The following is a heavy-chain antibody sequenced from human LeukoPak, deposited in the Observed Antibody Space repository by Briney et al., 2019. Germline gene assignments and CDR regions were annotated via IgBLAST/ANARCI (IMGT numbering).Heavy chain of an antibody. CDR1: GYTFTSYY. D-gene: IGHD2-2*01. Sequence: ASVKVSRKASGYTFTSYYMHWVRQAPGQGLEWMGIINPSGGSATYAQKFQGRVTMTRDTSTSTVYMDLSSLRSEDTAVYYCVRDSSSSSLADPWGQGTLVTVSS. CDR2: INPSGGSA. V-gene: IGHV1-46*01. J-gene: IGHJ5*02. CDR3: VRDSSSSSLADP.